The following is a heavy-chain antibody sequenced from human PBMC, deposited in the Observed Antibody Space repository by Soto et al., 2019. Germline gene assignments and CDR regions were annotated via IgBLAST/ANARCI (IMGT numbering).Heavy chain of an antibody. CDR3: ARAQTDSGGYYHS. Sequence: PVGSLRLSCEASGFNFSSYGIHWVRQAPGKGLEWVAIIWDDGSNEYYADSMKGRFTISRDNSKNTVYLQVSKLRAEDTAVYFCARAQTDSGGYYHSWGQGTLVTVSS. D-gene: IGHD3-22*01. V-gene: IGHV3-33*01. CDR1: GFNFSSYG. J-gene: IGHJ4*02. CDR2: IWDDGSNE.